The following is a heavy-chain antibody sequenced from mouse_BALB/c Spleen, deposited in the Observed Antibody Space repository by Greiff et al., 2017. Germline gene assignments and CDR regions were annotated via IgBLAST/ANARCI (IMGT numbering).Heavy chain of an antibody. Sequence: DVKLQESGPGLVKPSQSLSLTCTVTGYSITSDYAWNWIRQFPGNKLEWMGYISYSGSTSYNPSLKSRISITRDTSKNQFFLQLNSVTTEDTATYYCARYRYDGYAMDYWGQGTSVTVSS. V-gene: IGHV3-2*02. CDR2: ISYSGST. CDR1: GYSITSDYA. CDR3: ARYRYDGYAMDY. J-gene: IGHJ4*01. D-gene: IGHD2-14*01.